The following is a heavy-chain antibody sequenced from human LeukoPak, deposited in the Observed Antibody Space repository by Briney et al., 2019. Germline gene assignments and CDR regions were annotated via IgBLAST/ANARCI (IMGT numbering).Heavy chain of an antibody. CDR2: ISSSSSTI. V-gene: IGHV3-48*01. J-gene: IGHJ4*02. D-gene: IGHD6-13*01. CDR1: GFTFSGYS. CDR3: ARDSRQQLPH. Sequence: PGGSLRLSCAPSGFTFSGYSMDWVRQGPGKGLEWVSYISSSSSTIYYADSVKGRFTISRDNAKNSLYLQMNTLRAEDSAVYYCARDSRQQLPHWGQGTLVTVSS.